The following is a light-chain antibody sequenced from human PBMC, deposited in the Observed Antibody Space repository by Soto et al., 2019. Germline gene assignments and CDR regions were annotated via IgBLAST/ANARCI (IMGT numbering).Light chain of an antibody. CDR3: QQRSNWPHLT. CDR2: DAS. J-gene: IGKJ4*01. V-gene: IGKV3-11*01. CDR1: QSVSNY. Sequence: EIVLTQSPATLSLSPGERATLSCRASQSVSNYLAWYQQKPGQAPRLLIYDASNRATGIPARFGGSGSGTDFTLSISSLEPEYFAVYYCQQRSNWPHLTFGGGTKVEIK.